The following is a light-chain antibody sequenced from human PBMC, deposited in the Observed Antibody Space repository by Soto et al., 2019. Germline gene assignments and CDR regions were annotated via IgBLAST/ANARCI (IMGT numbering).Light chain of an antibody. J-gene: IGLJ1*01. V-gene: IGLV2-14*03. CDR3: CSYTSSSTPWV. CDR1: SSDVGGYNY. Sequence: QSVLTQPASVSGSPGQSITISCTGTSSDVGGYNYVSWYQQHPGKAPKLMIYDVSDRPSGVSNRFSASKSGNXASLTISGLQAEDEADYYCCSYTSSSTPWVFGTGTKVTVL. CDR2: DVS.